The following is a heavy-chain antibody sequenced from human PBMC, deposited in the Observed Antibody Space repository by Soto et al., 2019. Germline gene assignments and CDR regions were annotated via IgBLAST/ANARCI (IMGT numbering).Heavy chain of an antibody. V-gene: IGHV3-43*01. Sequence: GGSLRLSCAASGFKFDAYSIHWVRQPPGKGLEWLSLINWGGDTTYYADSVKGRFTISRDNAKNSLYLQMDSLRAEDTAVYYCARVGGTTIRYGMDVWGQGTTVTVSS. CDR2: INWGGDTT. J-gene: IGHJ6*02. CDR1: GFKFDAYS. D-gene: IGHD1-7*01. CDR3: ARVGGTTIRYGMDV.